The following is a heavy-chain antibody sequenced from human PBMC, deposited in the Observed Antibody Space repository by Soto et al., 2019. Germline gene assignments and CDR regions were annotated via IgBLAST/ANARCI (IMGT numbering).Heavy chain of an antibody. J-gene: IGHJ6*02. Sequence: HPGGSLRLSCAASGFTFSSYSMNWVRQAPGKGLEWVSYTSSSSSTIYYADSVKGRFTISRDNAKNSLYLQMNSLRDEDTAVYYCARDSSGWYYYYYGMDVWGQGTTVTVSS. CDR1: GFTFSSYS. CDR3: ARDSSGWYYYYYGMDV. D-gene: IGHD6-19*01. V-gene: IGHV3-48*02. CDR2: TSSSSSTI.